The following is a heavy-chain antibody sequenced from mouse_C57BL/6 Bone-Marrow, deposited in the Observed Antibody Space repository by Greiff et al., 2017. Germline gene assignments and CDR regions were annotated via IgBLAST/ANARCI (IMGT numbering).Heavy chain of an antibody. Sequence: EVQLQESGGGLVKPGGSLKLSCAASGFTFSSYAMSWVRQTPEKRLEWVATISDGGSYTYYPDNVKGRFTISRDNAKNNLYLQMSHLKSEDTAMYYCARDSPYGYDKGDYWGQGTTLTVSS. CDR3: ARDSPYGYDKGDY. CDR1: GFTFSSYA. V-gene: IGHV5-4*01. J-gene: IGHJ2*01. CDR2: ISDGGSYT. D-gene: IGHD2-2*01.